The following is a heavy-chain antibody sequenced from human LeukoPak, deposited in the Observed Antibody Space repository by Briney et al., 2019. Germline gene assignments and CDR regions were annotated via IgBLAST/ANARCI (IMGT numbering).Heavy chain of an antibody. Sequence: GASVKVSCKASGYTFTNYYMHWVRQAPGQGLEWMGIINPSGGSTIYAQKFQGRVTMTEDTSTDTAYMELSSLRSEDTAVYYCATDRAGSGSGWGQGTLVTVSS. CDR2: INPSGGST. D-gene: IGHD3-10*01. V-gene: IGHV1-46*01. J-gene: IGHJ4*02. CDR3: ATDRAGSGSG. CDR1: GYTFTNYY.